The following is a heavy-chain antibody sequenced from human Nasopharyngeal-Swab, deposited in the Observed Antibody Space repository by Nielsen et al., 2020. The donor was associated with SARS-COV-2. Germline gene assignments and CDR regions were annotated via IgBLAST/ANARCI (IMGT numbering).Heavy chain of an antibody. D-gene: IGHD3-10*01. Sequence: GESLKISCAASGFIFSDYSMNWVRQAPGKGLEWISYIRGSNDIYYADSVKGRFTISRDHAKNSLYLQMSSLRVEDTAVYYCARDDGSLGDSWGQGTLVTVSS. CDR2: IRGSNDI. CDR3: ARDDGSLGDS. J-gene: IGHJ4*02. CDR1: GFIFSDYS. V-gene: IGHV3-69-1*01.